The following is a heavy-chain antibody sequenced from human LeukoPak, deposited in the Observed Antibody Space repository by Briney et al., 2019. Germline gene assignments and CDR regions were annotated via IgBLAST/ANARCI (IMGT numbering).Heavy chain of an antibody. CDR3: ARVTRHCSGGSCYADY. J-gene: IGHJ4*02. V-gene: IGHV1-18*01. D-gene: IGHD2-15*01. Sequence: ASVTVSCKASGYTFTSYGISWVRQAPGQGLEWMGWISAYNGNTNYAQKLQGRVTMTTDTSTSTAYMELRSLRSDDTAVYYCARVTRHCSGGSCYADYWGQGTLVTVSS. CDR1: GYTFTSYG. CDR2: ISAYNGNT.